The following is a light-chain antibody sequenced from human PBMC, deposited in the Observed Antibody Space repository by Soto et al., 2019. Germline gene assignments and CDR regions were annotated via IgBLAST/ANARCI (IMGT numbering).Light chain of an antibody. CDR2: EVS. CDR1: SSDVGGYNY. V-gene: IGLV2-14*01. J-gene: IGLJ2*01. Sequence: QSALTQPASVSGSPGQSITISCTGTSSDVGGYNYVSWYQHHPGKAPKLMIYEVSNRPSGVSSRFSGSKSGNTASLTISGLQAEDEADYYCSSFTTSSFVVFGGGTKLTVL. CDR3: SSFTTSSFVV.